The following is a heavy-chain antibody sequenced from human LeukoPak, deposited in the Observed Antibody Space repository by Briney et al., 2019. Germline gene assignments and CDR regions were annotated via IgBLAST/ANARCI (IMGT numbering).Heavy chain of an antibody. V-gene: IGHV3-21*01. D-gene: IGHD3-22*01. CDR2: ISSSSSYI. CDR3: ARDWDTDSSGYYYFDY. J-gene: IGHJ4*02. CDR1: GFTFSSYS. Sequence: GGSLRLSCAASGFTFSSYSMTWVRQAPGKGLEWVSSISSSSSYIYYADSVKGRFTISRDNAKNSLYLQMNSLRAEDTAAYYCARDWDTDSSGYYYFDYWGQGTLVTVSS.